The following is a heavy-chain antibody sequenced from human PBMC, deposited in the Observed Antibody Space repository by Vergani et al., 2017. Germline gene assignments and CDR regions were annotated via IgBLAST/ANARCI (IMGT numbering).Heavy chain of an antibody. CDR1: GFTFSSYS. Sequence: EVQLVESGGGLVQPGGSLRLSCAASGFTFSSYSMNWVRQAPGKGLEWVSYISSSSSTIYYADSVKGRFTISRDNAKNSLYLQMNSLRAEDTAVYYCARGCSSTSCYYYYYGMDVWGQGP. CDR3: ARGCSSTSCYYYYYGMDV. V-gene: IGHV3-48*01. J-gene: IGHJ6*02. CDR2: ISSSSSTI. D-gene: IGHD2-2*01.